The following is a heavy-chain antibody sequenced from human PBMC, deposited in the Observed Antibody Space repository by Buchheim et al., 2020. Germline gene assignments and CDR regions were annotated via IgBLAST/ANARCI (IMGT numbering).Heavy chain of an antibody. V-gene: IGHV3-11*01. CDR3: ARDVGVRGAFFGMDV. CDR2: ISRSGSTI. CDR1: GFIFSDYY. Sequence: QAQLVESGGGLVEPGGSLRLSCAASGFIFSDYYMSWVRQAPGKGLEWVSYISRSGSTIWYTDSVQGRFTISRDNAKNSLYLKLNGTGAEDTAVYYCARDVGVRGAFFGMDVWGQGTT. D-gene: IGHD3-10*01. J-gene: IGHJ6*02.